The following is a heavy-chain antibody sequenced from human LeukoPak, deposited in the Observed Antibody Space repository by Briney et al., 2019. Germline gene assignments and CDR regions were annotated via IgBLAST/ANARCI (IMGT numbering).Heavy chain of an antibody. V-gene: IGHV1-18*01. CDR1: GYTFTSYG. CDR2: ISAYNGHT. D-gene: IGHD3-22*01. J-gene: IGHJ4*02. CDR3: ARGFPPRRNYDSSGYYSYYFDY. Sequence: GASVKVSCKASGYTFTSYGLTWVRQAPGPGLEWMGWISAYNGHTKYPQKLQGRVTMTTDTSTSTAYMELRSLRSDDTAVYYCARGFPPRRNYDSSGYYSYYFDYWGQGTLVTVS.